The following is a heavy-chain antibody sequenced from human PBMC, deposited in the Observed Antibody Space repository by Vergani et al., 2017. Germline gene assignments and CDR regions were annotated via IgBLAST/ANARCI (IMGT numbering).Heavy chain of an antibody. J-gene: IGHJ4*02. CDR3: ARLYPGDHFDY. CDR1: GYTFTSYY. D-gene: IGHD2-21*02. CDR2: INPSGGST. V-gene: IGHV1-46*01. Sequence: QVQLVQSGAEVKKPGASVKVSCKASGYTFTSYYMHWVRQAPGEGLEWMGIINPSGGSTSYAQKFQGRVTMTRDTSTSTVYMELSSLRSEDTAVYYCARLYPGDHFDYWGQGTLVTVSS.